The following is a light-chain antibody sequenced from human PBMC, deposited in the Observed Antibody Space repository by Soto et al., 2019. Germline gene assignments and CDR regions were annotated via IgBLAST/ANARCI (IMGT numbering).Light chain of an antibody. V-gene: IGKV1-9*01. CDR3: LQVNSYPLT. CDR1: QGISSY. J-gene: IGKJ4*01. Sequence: DIQLTQSPSFLSASVGDRVTITCRASQGISSYLAWYQQKPGKAPKLLISTASTLQSGVPSRFSGSGSGTEFTLTISSLQPEDFATYYCLQVNSYPLTFGGGTKVEIK. CDR2: TAS.